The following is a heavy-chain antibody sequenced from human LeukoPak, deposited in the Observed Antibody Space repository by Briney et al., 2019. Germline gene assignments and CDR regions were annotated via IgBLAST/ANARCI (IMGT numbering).Heavy chain of an antibody. CDR2: INHSGST. CDR1: GGSFSGYY. D-gene: IGHD3-22*01. Sequence: PSETLSLTCAVYGGSFSGYYWSWIRQPPGKGLEWIGEINHSGSTNYNPSLKSRVTISVDTSKNQFSLKLSSVTAADTAVYYCARGRPTRRSSGYYYNFDYWGQGTLVTVSS. J-gene: IGHJ4*02. V-gene: IGHV4-34*01. CDR3: ARGRPTRRSSGYYYNFDY.